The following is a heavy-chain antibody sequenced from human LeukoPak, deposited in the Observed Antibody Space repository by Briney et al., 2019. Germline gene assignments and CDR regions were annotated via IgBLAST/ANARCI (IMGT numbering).Heavy chain of an antibody. CDR2: INHSGST. V-gene: IGHV4-34*01. CDR1: SGSFSGYY. J-gene: IGHJ5*02. Sequence: PSETLSLTCAVYSGSFSGYYWSWIRQPPGKGLEWIGEINHSGSTNYNPSLKSRVTISVDTSKNQFSLKLSSVTAADTAVYYCARSRKDIVVVPAARDWFDPWGQGTLVTVSS. D-gene: IGHD2-2*01. CDR3: ARSRKDIVVVPAARDWFDP.